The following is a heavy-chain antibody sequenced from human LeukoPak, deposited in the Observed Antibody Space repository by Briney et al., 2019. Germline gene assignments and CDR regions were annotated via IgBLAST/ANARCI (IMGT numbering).Heavy chain of an antibody. Sequence: GGSLRLSCAASGFTFNSYGMHWVRQAPGKGLEWVAFVRYDGSNKYYVDSVKGRFTISRDNSENTLYLQMNSLRAEDTAIYYCARAKVHTSGRRGLGDVWGKGTTVTVSS. CDR1: GFTFNSYG. D-gene: IGHD3-10*01. J-gene: IGHJ6*04. CDR3: ARAKVHTSGRRGLGDV. V-gene: IGHV3-30*02. CDR2: VRYDGSNK.